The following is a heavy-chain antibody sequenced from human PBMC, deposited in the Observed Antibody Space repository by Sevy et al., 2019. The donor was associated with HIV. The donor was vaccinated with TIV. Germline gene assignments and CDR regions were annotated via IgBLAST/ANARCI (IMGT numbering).Heavy chain of an antibody. V-gene: IGHV3-30*04. J-gene: IGHJ3*02. CDR2: ISYDGSNK. CDR1: GFTFSSYA. CDR3: ARVNSPAYYYDSSGGDAFDI. D-gene: IGHD3-22*01. Sequence: GGSPRLSCAASGFTFSSYAMHWVRQAPGKGLEWVAVISYDGSNKYYADSVKGRFTISRDNSKNTLYLQMNSLRAEDTAVYYCARVNSPAYYYDSSGGDAFDIWGQGTMVTVSS.